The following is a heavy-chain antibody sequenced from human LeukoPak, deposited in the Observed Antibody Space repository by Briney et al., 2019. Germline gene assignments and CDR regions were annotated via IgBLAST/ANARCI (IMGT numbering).Heavy chain of an antibody. J-gene: IGHJ5*02. V-gene: IGHV1-18*01. CDR3: ARGRRQLVNLFWFDP. CDR1: NYTFSDYD. D-gene: IGHD6-13*01. CDR2: VSKYTGNA. Sequence: ASVRVSCKASNYTFSDYDVTWVRQAPGQGLEWMGWVSKYTGNADYAPKFQGRVSMTTDTSTSTAYMELRSLRSDDTAVYYCARGRRQLVNLFWFDPWGRGTLVTVSS.